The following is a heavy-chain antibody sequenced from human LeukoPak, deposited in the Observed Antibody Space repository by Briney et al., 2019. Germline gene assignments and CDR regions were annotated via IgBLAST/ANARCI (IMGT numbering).Heavy chain of an antibody. J-gene: IGHJ4*02. Sequence: GGSLRLSCAASGFPFSSYSMTWVRQAPGKGLEWVANIKPDGTTKFYVDSVKGRFTISRDNALNSLYLQMNSLRVEDTAIYYCARSIPYGTTWYGRSDYWGQGTLVTVSS. CDR2: IKPDGTTK. CDR3: ARSIPYGTTWYGRSDY. D-gene: IGHD6-13*01. CDR1: GFPFSSYS. V-gene: IGHV3-7*03.